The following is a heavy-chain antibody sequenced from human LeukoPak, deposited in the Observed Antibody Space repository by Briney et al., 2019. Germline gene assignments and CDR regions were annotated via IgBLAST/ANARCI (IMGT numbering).Heavy chain of an antibody. J-gene: IGHJ4*02. Sequence: GGSLRLSCAASGFTFSSYAMHWVRQAPGKGLEWVAVISYDGSNKYYADSVKGRFTISRDNSKNTLYLQMNSLRAEDTAVYYCEAGTTFCWGQGTLVTVSS. D-gene: IGHD1-1*01. CDR3: EAGTTFC. CDR1: GFTFSSYA. CDR2: ISYDGSNK. V-gene: IGHV3-30-3*01.